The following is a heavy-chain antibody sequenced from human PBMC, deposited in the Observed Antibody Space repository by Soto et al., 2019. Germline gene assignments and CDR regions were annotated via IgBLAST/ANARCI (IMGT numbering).Heavy chain of an antibody. CDR1: GGSISSGGYY. Sequence: SETLSLTCTVSGGSISSGGYYWSWIRQHPGKGPEWIGYIYYSGSTYYNPSLKSRVTISVDTSKNQFSLKLSSVTAADTAVYYCARATARTRYFDWLLYIFDYWGQGTLVTVSS. CDR3: ARATARTRYFDWLLYIFDY. J-gene: IGHJ4*02. V-gene: IGHV4-31*03. D-gene: IGHD3-9*01. CDR2: IYYSGST.